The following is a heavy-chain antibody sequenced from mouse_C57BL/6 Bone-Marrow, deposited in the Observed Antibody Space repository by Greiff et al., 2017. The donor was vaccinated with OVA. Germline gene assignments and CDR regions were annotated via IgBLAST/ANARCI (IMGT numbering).Heavy chain of an antibody. CDR2: IDPSDSYT. CDR1: GYTFTSYW. CDR3: AGYYGFAY. D-gene: IGHD2-3*01. Sequence: VQLQQPGAELVKPGASVKLSCKASGYTFTSYWMQWVKQRPGQGLEWIGEIDPSDSYTNYNQKFKGKATLTVDTSSSPAYMQLSSLTSEDSAVYYCAGYYGFAYWGQGTLVTVSA. J-gene: IGHJ3*01. V-gene: IGHV1-50*01.